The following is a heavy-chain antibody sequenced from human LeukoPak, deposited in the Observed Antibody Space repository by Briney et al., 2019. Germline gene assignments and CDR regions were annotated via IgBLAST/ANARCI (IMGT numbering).Heavy chain of an antibody. V-gene: IGHV3-21*01. CDR3: AREPSNFDY. Sequence: AGGSLRLSCAASGFTFSSYSMNWARQAPGKGLEWVSSISSSSSYIYYADSVKGRFTISRDNAKNSLYLQMNSLRAEDTAVYYCAREPSNFDYWGQGTLVTVSS. CDR2: ISSSSSYI. CDR1: GFTFSSYS. J-gene: IGHJ4*02. D-gene: IGHD2-8*01.